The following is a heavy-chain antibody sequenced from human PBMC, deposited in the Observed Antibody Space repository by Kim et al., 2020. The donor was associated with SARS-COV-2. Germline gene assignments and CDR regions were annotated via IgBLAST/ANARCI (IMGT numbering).Heavy chain of an antibody. Sequence: SETLSLTCAVSGGSISSSNWWSWVRQPPGKGLEWIGEIYHSGSTNYNPSLKSRVTISVDKSKNQFSLKLSSVTAADTAVYYCARDRAKDQSSGWYSGAFDIWGQGTMVTVSS. J-gene: IGHJ3*02. CDR1: GGSISSSNW. CDR2: IYHSGST. CDR3: ARDRAKDQSSGWYSGAFDI. V-gene: IGHV4-4*02. D-gene: IGHD6-19*01.